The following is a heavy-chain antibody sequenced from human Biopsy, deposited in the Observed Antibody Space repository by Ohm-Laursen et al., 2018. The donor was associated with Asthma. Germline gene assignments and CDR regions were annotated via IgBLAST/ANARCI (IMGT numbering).Heavy chain of an antibody. D-gene: IGHD2-15*01. CDR2: VSHTGST. CDR3: ARLADCSGGACYSYGWFDP. V-gene: IGHV4-59*11. CDR1: GGSIRSHD. J-gene: IGHJ5*02. Sequence: GTLSLPCAVSGGSIRSHDWTWIRLPPGKGLEYIGDVSHTGSTNYNPSLKSRVTMSLDTSKNQFSLRLTSVTPADTAVYYCARLADCSGGACYSYGWFDPWGHGTRVTVSS.